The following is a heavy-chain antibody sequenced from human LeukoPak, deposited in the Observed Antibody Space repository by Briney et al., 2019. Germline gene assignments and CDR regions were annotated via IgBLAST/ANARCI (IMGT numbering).Heavy chain of an antibody. CDR3: ARDYYDSSGYYNEGYMDV. V-gene: IGHV3-11*01. D-gene: IGHD3-22*01. J-gene: IGHJ6*03. CDR2: ISSSGSTI. CDR1: GFTFSDYY. Sequence: GGSLRLSCAASGFTFSDYYMSWIRQAPGKGLEWVSYISSSGSTIYHADSVKGRFTISRGNAKNSLYLQMNSLRAEDTAVYYCARDYYDSSGYYNEGYMDVWGKGTTVTVSS.